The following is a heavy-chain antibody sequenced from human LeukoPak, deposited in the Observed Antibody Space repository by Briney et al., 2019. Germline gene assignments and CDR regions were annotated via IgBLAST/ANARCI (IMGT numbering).Heavy chain of an antibody. CDR2: ISGSGGST. D-gene: IGHD3-10*01. J-gene: IGHJ4*02. V-gene: IGHV3-23*01. CDR1: ELTFSSYA. Sequence: GGSLRLSCATTELTFSSYAMSWIPQAPGKGLEWVSAISGSGGSTYYADSVKGRFTTSRDNSKHTLYLQMNRLRAEDTAVYYCAKGLLLWFGGIDYWGQGTLVTVSS. CDR3: AKGLLLWFGGIDY.